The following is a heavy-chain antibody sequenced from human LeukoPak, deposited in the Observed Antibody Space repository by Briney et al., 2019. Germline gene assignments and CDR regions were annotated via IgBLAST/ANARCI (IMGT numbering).Heavy chain of an antibody. CDR2: IRGNGGDM. D-gene: IGHD6-13*01. V-gene: IGHV3-21*05. Sequence: GGSLRLSCAASGFTFSAHGMNCVRQAPGKGLEWVSYIRGNGGDMSYADSVKGRFTISRDNPKNSLSLQMNSLRAEDRAVYYCARDFSWSSDYWGQGTLVTVSS. CDR1: GFTFSAHG. CDR3: ARDFSWSSDY. J-gene: IGHJ4*02.